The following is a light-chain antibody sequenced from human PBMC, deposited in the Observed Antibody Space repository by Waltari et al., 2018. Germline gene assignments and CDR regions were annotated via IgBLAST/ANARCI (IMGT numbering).Light chain of an antibody. J-gene: IGLJ3*02. CDR3: AAWDDSLNWV. CDR1: SPNLGRNT. V-gene: IGLV1-44*01. Sequence: QSVLTQPPSASGTPGPRVTISFSGSSPNLGRNTDTGYQQLPGTAPKLLLYSKNQRPSGVPDRCSGSKSGTSASLAISGLQSEDEADYYCAAWDDSLNWVFGGGTKLTVL. CDR2: SKN.